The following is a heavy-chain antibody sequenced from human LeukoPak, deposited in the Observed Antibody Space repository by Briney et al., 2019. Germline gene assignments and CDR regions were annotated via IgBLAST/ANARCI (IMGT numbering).Heavy chain of an antibody. CDR2: ISFDESNK. Sequence: GGSLRLSCAASGFTFGSYAMHWVRQAPGKGLEWVALISFDESNKYYADSVKGRFTISRDNYKNTLYLQMNSLRVEDTAVYYCATELRIGATGYLFAFDIWGQGTMVTVSS. D-gene: IGHD1-1*01. J-gene: IGHJ3*02. CDR1: GFTFGSYA. CDR3: ATELRIGATGYLFAFDI. V-gene: IGHV3-30*03.